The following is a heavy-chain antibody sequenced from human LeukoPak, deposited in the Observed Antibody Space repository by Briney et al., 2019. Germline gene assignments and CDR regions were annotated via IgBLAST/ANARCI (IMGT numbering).Heavy chain of an antibody. V-gene: IGHV3-66*01. D-gene: IGHD3-9*01. Sequence: GGSLRLSCAASGFTFSSNYMSWVRQAPGKGLEWVSVIYSGGSTYYSDSVKGTFTISRDNSKNTLYLQMNSLRAEDTAVYYCARVGRYYDILTGYYYYFDYWGQGTLVTVSS. CDR3: ARVGRYYDILTGYYYYFDY. J-gene: IGHJ4*02. CDR1: GFTFSSNY. CDR2: IYSGGST.